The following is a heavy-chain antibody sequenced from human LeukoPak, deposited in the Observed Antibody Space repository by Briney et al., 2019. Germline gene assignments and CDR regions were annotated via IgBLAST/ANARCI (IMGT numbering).Heavy chain of an antibody. Sequence: ASVKVSCKVSGYTLTELSMHWVRQAPGKGLEWMGGFDPEDGETIYAQKFQGRVTMTEDTSTDTAYMELSSLRSEDTAVYYCATVGGYTRRSVGAFDIWGQGTMVTVSS. CDR3: ATVGGYTRRSVGAFDI. J-gene: IGHJ3*02. D-gene: IGHD3-10*01. CDR1: GYTLTELS. V-gene: IGHV1-24*01. CDR2: FDPEDGET.